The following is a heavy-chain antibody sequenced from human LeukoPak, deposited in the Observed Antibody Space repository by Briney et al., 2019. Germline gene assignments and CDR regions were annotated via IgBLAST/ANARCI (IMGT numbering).Heavy chain of an antibody. V-gene: IGHV1-2*02. CDR3: ARDNPSKYSSSLGDYYYYYMDV. D-gene: IGHD6-6*01. CDR2: INPNSGGT. J-gene: IGHJ6*03. Sequence: ASVKVSCKASGYTFTGYYMHWVRQAPGQGLEWMGWINPNSGGTNYAQKFQGRVTMTRDTSISTAYMELSRLRSEDTAVYYCARDNPSKYSSSLGDYYYYYMDVWGKGTTVTVSS. CDR1: GYTFTGYY.